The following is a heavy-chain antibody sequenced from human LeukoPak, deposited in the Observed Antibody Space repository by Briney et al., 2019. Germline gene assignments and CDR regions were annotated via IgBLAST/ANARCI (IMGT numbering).Heavy chain of an antibody. D-gene: IGHD3-22*01. CDR3: ARVGYYYDSSGYLNY. Sequence: ASVKVSCKASGYTFTSYGISWVRQAPGQRLEWMGWINAGNGNTKYSQKFQGRVTITRDTSASTAYMELSSLRSEDTAVYYCARVGYYYDSSGYLNYWGQGTLVTVSS. J-gene: IGHJ4*02. CDR1: GYTFTSYG. CDR2: INAGNGNT. V-gene: IGHV1-3*01.